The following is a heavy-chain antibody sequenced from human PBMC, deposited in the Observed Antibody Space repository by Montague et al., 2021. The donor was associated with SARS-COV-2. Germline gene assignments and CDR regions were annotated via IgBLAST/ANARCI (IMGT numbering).Heavy chain of an antibody. D-gene: IGHD3-22*01. Sequence: SETLSLTCAVYGGSFSGYHWSWIRQPPGKGLEWIGEINHTGDTKYNPSLKSRVTISVDKSKNQFSLNVTSMTAADTAMYYCARGTRVVGITPGFRWWGQGTQVAVSS. V-gene: IGHV4-34*01. CDR1: GGSFSGYH. J-gene: IGHJ4*02. CDR3: ARGTRVVGITPGFRW. CDR2: INHTGDT.